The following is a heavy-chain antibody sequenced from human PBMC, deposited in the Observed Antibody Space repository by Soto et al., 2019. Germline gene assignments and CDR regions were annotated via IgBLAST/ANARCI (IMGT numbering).Heavy chain of an antibody. CDR1: GFTFSSYS. D-gene: IGHD2-15*01. Sequence: EVQLVESGGGLVQPGGSLRLSCAASGFTFSSYSMNWVRQAPGKGLEWVSYISSSSSTIYYADSVKGRFTISRDNAKNSLYLQMNSLRDEDTAVYYCARVWMGHCSGGSCYSRAHPYYYYYSMDVWGQGTTVTVSS. CDR3: ARVWMGHCSGGSCYSRAHPYYYYYSMDV. CDR2: ISSSSSTI. J-gene: IGHJ6*02. V-gene: IGHV3-48*02.